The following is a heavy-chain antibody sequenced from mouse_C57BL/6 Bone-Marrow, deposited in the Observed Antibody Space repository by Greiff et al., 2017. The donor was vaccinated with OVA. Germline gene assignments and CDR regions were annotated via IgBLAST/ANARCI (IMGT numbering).Heavy chain of an antibody. J-gene: IGHJ4*01. CDR2: IHPNSGIP. D-gene: IGHD2-3*01. CDR3: ARKGNGYYGYAMDY. CDR1: GYTFTSYW. Sequence: QVQLQQPGAELVRPGASVKLSCTASGYTFTSYWMHWVKQRPGQGLEWIGLIHPNSGIPNYNEKFKSKATLTVDNSSSTAYMQLSSLTSEDSAVDYDARKGNGYYGYAMDYWGQGTSVTVSS. V-gene: IGHV1-64*01.